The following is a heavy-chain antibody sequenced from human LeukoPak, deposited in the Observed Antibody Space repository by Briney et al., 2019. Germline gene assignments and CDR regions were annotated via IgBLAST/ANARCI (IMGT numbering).Heavy chain of an antibody. CDR2: ISGSGDNT. CDR3: AKVHSSSWIFDY. D-gene: IGHD6-13*01. Sequence: GGSLRLSCAASGFTFSGYVMSWVRQAPGKGLEWVSAISGSGDNTYCADSVKGRFTISRDNSKNTLYLQMNSLRAEDTAVYYCAKVHSSSWIFDYWGQGTLVTVSS. CDR1: GFTFSGYV. V-gene: IGHV3-23*01. J-gene: IGHJ4*02.